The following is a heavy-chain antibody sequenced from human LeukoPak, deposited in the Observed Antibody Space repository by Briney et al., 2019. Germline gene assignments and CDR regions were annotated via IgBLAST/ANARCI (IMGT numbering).Heavy chain of an antibody. V-gene: IGHV4-30-2*01. D-gene: IGHD3-22*01. J-gene: IGHJ4*02. CDR2: IYHSGST. CDR1: GGSISSGGYY. Sequence: SQTLSLTCTVSGGSISSGGYYWSWIRQPPGKGLEWIGYIYHSGSTYYNPSLKSRVTISVDRSKNQFSLKLSSVTAADAAVYYCARGLHYDSSGYQDSWGQGTLVTVSS. CDR3: ARGLHYDSSGYQDS.